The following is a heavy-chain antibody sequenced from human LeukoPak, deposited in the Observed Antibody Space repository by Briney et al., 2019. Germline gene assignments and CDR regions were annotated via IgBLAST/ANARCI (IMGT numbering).Heavy chain of an antibody. CDR3: TIDLMTGFSSGWHFAY. J-gene: IGHJ4*02. V-gene: IGHV3-23*01. D-gene: IGHD6-19*01. Sequence: GGSLRLSCAASGLTFKNFAMSWVRQAPGKGLEWLAVTSGDEDSTHYADSVRGHFVISADNSKNTSFLHMNSLRAEDTAVYYCTIDLMTGFSSGWHFAYWGQGALVTVSS. CDR2: TSGDEDST. CDR1: GLTFKNFA.